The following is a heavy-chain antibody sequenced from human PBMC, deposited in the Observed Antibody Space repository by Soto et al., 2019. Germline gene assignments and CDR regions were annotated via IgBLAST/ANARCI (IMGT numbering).Heavy chain of an antibody. CDR2: IIPIFGTA. V-gene: IGHV1-69*13. D-gene: IGHD6-6*01. Sequence: SVKVSCKASGGTFSSYAISWVRQAPGQGLEWMGGIIPIFGTANYAQKFQGRVTITADESTSTAYMELSSLRSEDTAVYYCARDRAAQVRPYNWFDPWGQGTLVTVSS. J-gene: IGHJ5*02. CDR3: ARDRAAQVRPYNWFDP. CDR1: GGTFSSYA.